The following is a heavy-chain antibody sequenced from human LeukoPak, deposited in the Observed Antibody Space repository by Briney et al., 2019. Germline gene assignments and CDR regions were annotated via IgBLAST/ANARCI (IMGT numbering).Heavy chain of an antibody. D-gene: IGHD5-24*01. V-gene: IGHV3-23*01. Sequence: GGSLRLSCAASGFTFSNYAMGWVRQAPGKGREWVSIINDGGTKTYYADAVKGRFTISRDNSKNTLYLQMNSLRAEDTALYYCAKRDGYNGVVDYWGQGTLVTVSS. CDR1: GFTFSNYA. CDR2: INDGGTKT. CDR3: AKRDGYNGVVDY. J-gene: IGHJ4*02.